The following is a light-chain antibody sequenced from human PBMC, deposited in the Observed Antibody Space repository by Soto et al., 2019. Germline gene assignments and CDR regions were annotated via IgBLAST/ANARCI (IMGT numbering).Light chain of an antibody. CDR1: QSVLYSSNHKNY. J-gene: IGKJ5*01. CDR2: WAS. V-gene: IGKV4-1*01. Sequence: DIVMTQSPDSLAVSLGERATINCKSSQSVLYSSNHKNYLSWYQQKPVQPPKLLIYWASIRESGVPDRFSGSESGTDFTLTISSLQAEDVAVYYCQQYYSSPSITFGQGTRLEIK. CDR3: QQYYSSPSIT.